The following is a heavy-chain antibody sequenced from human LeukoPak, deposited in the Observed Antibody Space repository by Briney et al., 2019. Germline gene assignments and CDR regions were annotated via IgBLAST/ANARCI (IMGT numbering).Heavy chain of an antibody. V-gene: IGHV4-59*08. J-gene: IGHJ3*02. CDR1: GGSIRSYY. D-gene: IGHD3-22*01. CDR3: ARGPYSYDSSGAFDI. Sequence: PSETLSLTCTVSGGSIRSYYWGWIRQPPGKGLEWIAYIYYSGSTNYNPSLKSRVTISVDTSKNQFSLKLSSVTAADTAVYFCARGPYSYDSSGAFDIWGQGTMVTVSS. CDR2: IYYSGST.